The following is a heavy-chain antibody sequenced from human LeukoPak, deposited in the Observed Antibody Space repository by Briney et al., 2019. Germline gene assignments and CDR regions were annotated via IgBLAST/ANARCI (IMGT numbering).Heavy chain of an antibody. CDR2: IYYSGST. CDR3: ARDSFGGSGWYGDYYYYYYMDV. CDR1: GGSISSHY. Sequence: SETLSLTCTVSGGSISSHYWSWIRQPPGKGLEWIGYIYYSGSTNYNPPLKSRVTISVDTSKNQFSLKLSSVTAADTAVYYCARDSFGGSGWYGDYYYYYYMDVWGKGTTVTVSS. J-gene: IGHJ6*03. V-gene: IGHV4-59*11. D-gene: IGHD6-19*01.